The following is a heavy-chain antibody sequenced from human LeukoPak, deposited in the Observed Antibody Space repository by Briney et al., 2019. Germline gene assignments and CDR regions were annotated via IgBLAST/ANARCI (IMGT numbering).Heavy chain of an antibody. CDR2: INPDDKSA. D-gene: IGHD2/OR15-2a*01. V-gene: IGHV3-74*01. CDR3: LTIVETTFDAFDI. CDR1: GFIFSKYW. J-gene: IGHJ3*02. Sequence: PGGSLRLSCAASGFIFSKYWLHWLRQAPGKGLVWVSRINPDDKSASYADSVKGRFTIARDDARKTLYLQMNSLRAEDTAVYYCLTIVETTFDAFDIWGQGTMVTVSS.